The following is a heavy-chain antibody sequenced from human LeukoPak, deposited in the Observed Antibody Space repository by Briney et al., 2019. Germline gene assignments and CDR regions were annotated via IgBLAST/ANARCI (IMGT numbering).Heavy chain of an antibody. CDR1: GGSISSYY. Sequence: PSGTLSLTCTVSGGSISSYYWSWIRQPPGKGLEWIGYIYYSGSTNYNPSLKSRVTISVDTSKNQFSLKLSSVTAADTAVYYCAIGGGYSYGYGFDYWGQGTLVTVSS. CDR3: AIGGGYSYGYGFDY. V-gene: IGHV4-59*01. CDR2: IYYSGST. D-gene: IGHD5-18*01. J-gene: IGHJ4*02.